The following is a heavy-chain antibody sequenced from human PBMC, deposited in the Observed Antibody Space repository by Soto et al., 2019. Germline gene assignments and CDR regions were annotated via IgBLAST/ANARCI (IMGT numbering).Heavy chain of an antibody. V-gene: IGHV3-33*01. CDR3: ARGGYYDSSGHTGEDY. J-gene: IGHJ4*02. CDR1: GFTFSSYG. Sequence: QVQLVESGGGVVQPGRSLRLSCAASGFTFSSYGMHWVRQAPGKGLEWVAVIWYDGSNKYYADSVKGRFTISRDNSKNTLYLQMNSLRAEDTAVYYCARGGYYDSSGHTGEDYWGQGTLVTVSS. CDR2: IWYDGSNK. D-gene: IGHD3-22*01.